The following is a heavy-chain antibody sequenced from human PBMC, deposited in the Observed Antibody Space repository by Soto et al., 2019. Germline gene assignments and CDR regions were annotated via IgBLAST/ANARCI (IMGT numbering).Heavy chain of an antibody. D-gene: IGHD6-6*01. CDR3: ATNSSSAFDS. V-gene: IGHV3-20*04. Sequence: EVQLVESGGSVVRPGGSLRLSCAASGFNFNDYGMGWVRQAPGTGLEWVSGINWNGGSTGYADSVKGRFTISRDNAKNSLYLLTNSLKTEDTALYYCATNSSSAFDSWGQGTLVTVSS. CDR1: GFNFNDYG. J-gene: IGHJ4*02. CDR2: INWNGGST.